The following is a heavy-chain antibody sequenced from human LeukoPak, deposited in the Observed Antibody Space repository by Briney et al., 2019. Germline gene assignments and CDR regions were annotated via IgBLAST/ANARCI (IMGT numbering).Heavy chain of an antibody. V-gene: IGHV4-4*07. J-gene: IGHJ4*02. CDR1: GVSISSYD. Sequence: SQTLSLTCTASGVSISSYDWSWIRQPAGEGLDWLGRIYTSGSTNYNPSLKSRVTTSVDTSKNQFSLKLSSVTAADTAVYYCARDSGAYGERFDYWGQGTLVTVSS. CDR2: IYTSGST. D-gene: IGHD4-17*01. CDR3: ARDSGAYGERFDY.